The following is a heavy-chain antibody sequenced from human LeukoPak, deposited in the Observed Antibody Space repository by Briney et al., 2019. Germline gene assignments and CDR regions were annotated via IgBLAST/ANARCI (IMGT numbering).Heavy chain of an antibody. Sequence: SVKVSCKASGGTFSSYAISWVRQAPGQGLEWMGRIIPILGIANYAQKFQGRVTITADKSTSTAYMELSSLRSEDTAVYYCAKDSLPYYDSSGYIENWFDPWGQGTLVTVSS. J-gene: IGHJ5*02. CDR3: AKDSLPYYDSSGYIENWFDP. CDR2: IIPILGIA. D-gene: IGHD3-22*01. V-gene: IGHV1-69*04. CDR1: GGTFSSYA.